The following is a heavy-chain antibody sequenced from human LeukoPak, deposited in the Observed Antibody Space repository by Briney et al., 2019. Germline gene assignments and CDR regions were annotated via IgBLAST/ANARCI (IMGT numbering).Heavy chain of an antibody. D-gene: IGHD6-13*01. V-gene: IGHV4-39*07. CDR3: ARARGYVHYFDY. CDR2: IYYSGNT. Sequence: SETLSLTCTVSGSSISNYYWGWIRQAPGKGLEWIGSIYYSGNTYYNSSLKSRVTISVDTSKNQFSLKLSSVTAADTAVYYCARARGYVHYFDYWGQGTLVTVSS. J-gene: IGHJ4*02. CDR1: GSSISNYY.